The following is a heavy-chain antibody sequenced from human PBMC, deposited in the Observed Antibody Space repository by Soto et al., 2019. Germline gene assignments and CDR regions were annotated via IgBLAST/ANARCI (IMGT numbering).Heavy chain of an antibody. CDR2: IYFSGTT. CDR3: ARRDRSGFSYWLDT. V-gene: IGHV4-31*03. Sequence: LSLTCTVSGGSISSGDYYWSWIRQHPGKGLEWIGTIYFSGTTYHNPSLKSRVTISVDTSKNQFSLNLSSVTAADTAVYYCARRDRSGFSYWLDTWGQGTPVTVSS. J-gene: IGHJ5*02. D-gene: IGHD3-22*01. CDR1: GGSISSGDYY.